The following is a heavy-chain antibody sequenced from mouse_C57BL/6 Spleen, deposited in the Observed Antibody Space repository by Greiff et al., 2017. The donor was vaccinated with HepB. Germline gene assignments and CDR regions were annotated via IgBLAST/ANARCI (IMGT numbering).Heavy chain of an antibody. J-gene: IGHJ2*01. CDR2: ISYDGSN. CDR1: GYSITSGYY. CDR3: AIYDGYHFDY. D-gene: IGHD2-3*01. Sequence: ESGPGLVKPSQSLSLTCSVTGYSITSGYYWNWIRQFPGNKLEWMGYISYDGSNNYNPSLKNRISITRDTSKNQFFLKLNSVTTEDTATYYCAIYDGYHFDYWGQGTTLTVSS. V-gene: IGHV3-6*01.